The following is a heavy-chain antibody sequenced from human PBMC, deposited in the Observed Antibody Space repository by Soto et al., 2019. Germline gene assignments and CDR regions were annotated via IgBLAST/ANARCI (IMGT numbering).Heavy chain of an antibody. CDR1: GGSISSGGYS. J-gene: IGHJ5*02. CDR3: ARDQLEGNGFDP. Sequence: QLQLQESGSGLVRPSQTLSLTCAVSGGSISSGGYSWNWIRQPPGKGLEWIGYIDHSGGTLYNPSLKSQGTISVDKSKNQFSLKLTSVTAADTAVYYCARDQLEGNGFDPWGPGTLVTVSS. V-gene: IGHV4-30-2*01. D-gene: IGHD1-1*01. CDR2: IDHSGGT.